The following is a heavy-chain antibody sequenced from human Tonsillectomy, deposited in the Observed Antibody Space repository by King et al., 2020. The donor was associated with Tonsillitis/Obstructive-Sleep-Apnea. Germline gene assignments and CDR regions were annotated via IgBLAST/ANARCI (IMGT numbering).Heavy chain of an antibody. D-gene: IGHD2-8*01. CDR2: IYYSGST. CDR1: GGSISSSY. CDR3: ARDMVLEAGGDAFDI. V-gene: IGHV4-59*01. Sequence: VQLQESGPGLVKPSETLSLTCTVSGGSISSSYWSWIRQPPGKGLELIGYIYYSGSTNYNPSLKSRGTISVDTSKNQFSLGLSSVTAADTAVYYCARDMVLEAGGDAFDIWGQGTMFTVSS. J-gene: IGHJ3*02.